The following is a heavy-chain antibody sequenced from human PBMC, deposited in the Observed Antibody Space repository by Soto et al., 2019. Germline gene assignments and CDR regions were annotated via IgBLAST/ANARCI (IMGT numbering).Heavy chain of an antibody. CDR2: INWDGGKI. CDR3: VKDYGRHPGDRMHI. Sequence: GGSLRLSCAASGFSVDDYAMHWVRQGPGKGLEWVSGINWDGGKIGYADSVKGRFTISRDSAKNSLFLQMSGLRADDTALYYCVKDYGRHPGDRMHIWGQGTKVTVSS. D-gene: IGHD2-8*01. CDR1: GFSVDDYA. J-gene: IGHJ3*02. V-gene: IGHV3-9*01.